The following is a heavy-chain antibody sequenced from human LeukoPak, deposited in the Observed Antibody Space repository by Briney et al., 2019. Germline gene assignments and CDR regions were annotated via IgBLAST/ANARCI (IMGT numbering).Heavy chain of an antibody. CDR3: AKGSSSGLPYFFDY. CDR2: ISGNSGSDT. J-gene: IGHJ4*02. V-gene: IGHV3-23*01. CDR1: GFTFSRYA. Sequence: GGSLRLSCAASGFTFSRYAMGWVRQAPGKGLEWFSAISGNSGSDTYHASAVNARFTISIDNSKTTLYLEMNSLRAEHTAVYYCAKGSSSGLPYFFDYWGQGSLVAVSS. D-gene: IGHD3-10*01.